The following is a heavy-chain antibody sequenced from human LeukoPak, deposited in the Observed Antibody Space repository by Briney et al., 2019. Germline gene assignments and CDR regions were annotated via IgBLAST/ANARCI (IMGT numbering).Heavy chain of an antibody. V-gene: IGHV1-69*06. CDR3: AVLDTATYYYMDV. CDR1: GGTFSSYA. Sequence: SVKVSCKASGGTFSSYAISWVRQAPGQGLEWMGGIIPIFGTANYAQKFQGRVTITADKSTSTAYMELSSLRSEDTAVYYCAVLDTATYYYMDVWGKGTTVTISS. J-gene: IGHJ6*03. CDR2: IIPIFGTA. D-gene: IGHD5-18*01.